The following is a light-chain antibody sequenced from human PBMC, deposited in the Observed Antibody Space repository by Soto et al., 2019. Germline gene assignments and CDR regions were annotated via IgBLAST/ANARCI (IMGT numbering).Light chain of an antibody. V-gene: IGKV2D-29*01. CDR2: EVS. CDR3: MQTIQVPSIA. Sequence: EIVMTQSPLSLSATPGQPASISCKSSQSLLHSNGETYLYWYVQKSGQPPKLXLYEVSNRFSGVSERFSGSGAGTDFTLKISRVEAEDVGVYYCMQTIQVPSIAFGQGTRLEIK. CDR1: QSLLHSNGETY. J-gene: IGKJ5*01.